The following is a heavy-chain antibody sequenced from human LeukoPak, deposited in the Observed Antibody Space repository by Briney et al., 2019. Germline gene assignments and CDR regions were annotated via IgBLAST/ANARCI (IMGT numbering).Heavy chain of an antibody. Sequence: GGSLRLSCAASGFTFSDYYMSWIRQAPGKGLEWVSYISSSGSTIYYADSVKGRFTISRDNAKNSLYLQMNSLRAEDTALYYCAKGRDYYDSSGQGYFDYWGQGTLVTVSS. CDR2: ISSSGSTI. D-gene: IGHD3-22*01. CDR1: GFTFSDYY. V-gene: IGHV3-11*01. CDR3: AKGRDYYDSSGQGYFDY. J-gene: IGHJ4*02.